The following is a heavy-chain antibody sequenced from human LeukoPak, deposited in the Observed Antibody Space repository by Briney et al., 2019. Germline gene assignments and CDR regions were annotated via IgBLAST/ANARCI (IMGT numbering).Heavy chain of an antibody. D-gene: IGHD3-3*01. CDR3: ARGQVLRFLEWLYYFDY. Sequence: PGRSLRLSCAASGFTFSSYAMHWVRQAPGKGLEWVAVISYDGSNKYYADSVKGRFTLSRDNSKNTLYLQMNSLRAEDTAVYCCARGQVLRFLEWLYYFDYWGQGTLVTVSS. CDR1: GFTFSSYA. CDR2: ISYDGSNK. V-gene: IGHV3-30-3*01. J-gene: IGHJ4*02.